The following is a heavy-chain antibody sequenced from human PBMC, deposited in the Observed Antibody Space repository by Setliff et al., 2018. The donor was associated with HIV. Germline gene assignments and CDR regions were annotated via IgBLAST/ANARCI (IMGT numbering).Heavy chain of an antibody. D-gene: IGHD6-13*01. J-gene: IGHJ5*02. CDR3: ARVWTPGYSSSWYWFDP. CDR1: GGSISSRDYY. Sequence: SETLSLTCTVSGGSISSRDYYWGWIRQPPGKGLERIGSINHNGNTYYSPSLKTRVTISVDTSKNQFSLKLSSVTAADTAVYYCARVWTPGYSSSWYWFDPWGQGTLVTVS. V-gene: IGHV4-39*01. CDR2: INHNGNT.